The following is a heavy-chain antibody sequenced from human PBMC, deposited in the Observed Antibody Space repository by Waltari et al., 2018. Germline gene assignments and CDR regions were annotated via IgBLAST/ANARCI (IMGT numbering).Heavy chain of an antibody. J-gene: IGHJ4*02. D-gene: IGHD3-10*01. CDR2: INGYNGNT. CDR3: VRDRMYSTSWFAFES. Sequence: QAQLVQSGAEVKKPGASVKVSRTTSGYNFLNYGISWVRQAPGRGLEWMGWINGYNGNTKYAQKFQGRVTVTTDTSTSTAYMELRSLTSDDAALYYCVRDRMYSTSWFAFESWGQGTLVTVTS. CDR1: GYNFLNYG. V-gene: IGHV1-18*01.